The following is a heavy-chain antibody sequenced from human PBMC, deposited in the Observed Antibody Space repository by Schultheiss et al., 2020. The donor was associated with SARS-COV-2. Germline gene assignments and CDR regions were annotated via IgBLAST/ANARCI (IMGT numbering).Heavy chain of an antibody. CDR2: IYPGDSDT. CDR3: TRRRSPNTFDT. Sequence: GESLKISCKGSGYSFTSYWIGWVRQMPGKGLEWMGIIYPGDSDTRYSPSFQGQVTISADKSISIAYLQWSSLKASDTAMYYCTRRRSPNTFDTWGQGTMVTVSS. CDR1: GYSFTSYW. V-gene: IGHV5-51*01. J-gene: IGHJ3*02.